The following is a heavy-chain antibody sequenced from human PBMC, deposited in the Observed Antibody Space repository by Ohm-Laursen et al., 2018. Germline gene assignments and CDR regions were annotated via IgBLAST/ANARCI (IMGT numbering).Heavy chain of an antibody. CDR1: GGFISSYY. V-gene: IGHV4-59*12. CDR3: ARGGVHCYAL. CDR2: IYYSGGT. D-gene: IGHD2-2*01. Sequence: SDTLSLTCTVSGGFISSYYWSWIRQPPGKGPEWIGYIYYSGGTNYNPSLKSRVTISVDRSTNQCSLKLNSVTAADTAVYYCARGGVHCYALWGQGTLVTVSS. J-gene: IGHJ4*02.